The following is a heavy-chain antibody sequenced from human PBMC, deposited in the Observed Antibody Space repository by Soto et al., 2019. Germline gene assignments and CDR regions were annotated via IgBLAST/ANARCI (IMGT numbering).Heavy chain of an antibody. V-gene: IGHV1-46*01. D-gene: IGHD3-10*01. CDR1: GYTFTSYY. CDR2: INPSGGST. Sequence: QVQLVQSGAEVKKPGASVKVSCKASGYTFTSYYMHWVRQAPGQGLEWMGIINPSGGSTTYAQKFKGRVTMTRDTSTSTVYMEMSSLRSEDTAVYYCARDSRALLWFGELYPYGMDVWGQGTTVTVSS. J-gene: IGHJ6*02. CDR3: ARDSRALLWFGELYPYGMDV.